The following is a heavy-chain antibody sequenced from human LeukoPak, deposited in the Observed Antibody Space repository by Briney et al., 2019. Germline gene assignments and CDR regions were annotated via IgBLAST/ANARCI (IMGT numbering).Heavy chain of an antibody. Sequence: PGGSLRLSCAASGFTFSSYWMSWVRQAPGKGLEWVANIKQDGSEKNYVDSVKGRFTISRDIAKNSLYLQMNSLRAEDTAVYYCARVPAGVIGMKDAFDIWGQGTMVTVSS. V-gene: IGHV3-7*01. D-gene: IGHD3-16*02. J-gene: IGHJ3*02. CDR1: GFTFSSYW. CDR3: ARVPAGVIGMKDAFDI. CDR2: IKQDGSEK.